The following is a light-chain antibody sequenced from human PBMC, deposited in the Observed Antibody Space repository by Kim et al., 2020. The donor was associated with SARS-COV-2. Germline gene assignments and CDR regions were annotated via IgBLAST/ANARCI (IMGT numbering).Light chain of an antibody. Sequence: SASVGDRVTITCRASQGINTYLAWYQQKPGKVPKLLIYGASALHSGVPSRFSGSGSGTDFTLTISSLQPEDVATYYCQKYNSAPWTFGQGTKVDIK. J-gene: IGKJ1*01. CDR2: GAS. V-gene: IGKV1-27*01. CDR1: QGINTY. CDR3: QKYNSAPWT.